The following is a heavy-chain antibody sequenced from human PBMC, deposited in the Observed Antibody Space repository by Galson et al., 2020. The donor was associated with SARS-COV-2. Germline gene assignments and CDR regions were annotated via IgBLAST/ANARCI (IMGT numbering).Heavy chain of an antibody. CDR3: AKDDYGDYVALDY. D-gene: IGHD4-17*01. CDR1: GFTFSSYG. Sequence: GESLKISCAASGFTFSSYGMHWVRQAPGKGLEWVAFIRYDGSNKYYADSVKGRFTISRDNSKNTLYLQMNSLRAEDTAVYYCAKDDYGDYVALDYWGQGTLVTVSS. J-gene: IGHJ4*02. CDR2: IRYDGSNK. V-gene: IGHV3-30*02.